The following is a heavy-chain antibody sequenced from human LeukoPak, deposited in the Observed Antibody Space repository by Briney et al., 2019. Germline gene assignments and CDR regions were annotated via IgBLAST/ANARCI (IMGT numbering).Heavy chain of an antibody. CDR3: AKDPRGYCSSTSCYHSPFDY. CDR1: GFTFSSYA. V-gene: IGHV3-23*01. J-gene: IGHJ4*02. Sequence: GGSLRLSCAASGFTFSSYAMSWVRQAPGKGLEWVSAISGSGGSTYYADSVKGRFTISRDNSKNTLYLQMNSLRAEDTAVYYCAKDPRGYCSSTSCYHSPFDYWGQGTLVTVSS. D-gene: IGHD2-2*01. CDR2: ISGSGGST.